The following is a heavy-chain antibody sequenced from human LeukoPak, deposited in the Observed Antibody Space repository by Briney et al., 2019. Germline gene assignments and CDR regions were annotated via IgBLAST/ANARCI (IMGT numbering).Heavy chain of an antibody. V-gene: IGHV4-4*07. CDR3: ARRSWELSTGASYYFDY. J-gene: IGHJ4*02. CDR2: IYTSGST. D-gene: IGHD1-26*01. Sequence: SETLSLTCTVSGGSISSYYWSWIRQPAGKGLEWIGRIYTSGSTNYNPSLKSRVTMSVDKSKNQFSLKLSSMTAADTAVYYCARRSWELSTGASYYFDYWGQGTLVTVSS. CDR1: GGSISSYY.